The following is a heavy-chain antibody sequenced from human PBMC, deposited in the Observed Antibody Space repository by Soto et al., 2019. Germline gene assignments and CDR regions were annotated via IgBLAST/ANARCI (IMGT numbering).Heavy chain of an antibody. Sequence: PSETLSLTCAVYGGFLSESYWTWIRQPPGKGLEWIGEINHVGGTNYNPSLKSRVTMSVDTSQNQFSLRLISVTAEDTAVYYCAKSAQDILTGYLDYWGQGTLVTVSS. J-gene: IGHJ4*02. V-gene: IGHV4-34*01. CDR3: AKSAQDILTGYLDY. D-gene: IGHD3-9*01. CDR2: INHVGGT. CDR1: GGFLSESY.